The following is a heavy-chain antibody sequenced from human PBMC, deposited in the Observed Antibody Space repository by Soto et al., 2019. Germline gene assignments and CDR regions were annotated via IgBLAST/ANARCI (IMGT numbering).Heavy chain of an antibody. CDR1: GGTFSSNT. CDR3: ASKAACGGDCYAFDS. J-gene: IGHJ4*02. CDR2: IIPLFGTA. Sequence: QVQLVQSGAEVKKPGSSVKISCKASGGTFSSNTINWVRQAAGQGLEWMGGIIPLFGTANYAEKFQGRVPITADKATNTEYLELSSLRSEDTAVYYWASKAACGGDCYAFDSWGQGTRVTVSS. D-gene: IGHD2-21*02. V-gene: IGHV1-69*06.